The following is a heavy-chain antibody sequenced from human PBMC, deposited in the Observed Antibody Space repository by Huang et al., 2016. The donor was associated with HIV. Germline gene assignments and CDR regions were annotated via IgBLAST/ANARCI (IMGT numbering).Heavy chain of an antibody. V-gene: IGHV3-30-3*01. CDR3: ARRLAAAARGFDY. CDR1: GFTFSSYA. Sequence: QVQLVESGGGVVQPGRSLRLSCAASGFTFSSYAMHWVRQTPGKGMEWVAVISYDGSNKNYADSVNGRFTISRDNSKNTLYLQMNSLGAEDTAVYYCARRLAAAARGFDYWGQGTLVTVSS. CDR2: ISYDGSNK. D-gene: IGHD6-13*01. J-gene: IGHJ4*02.